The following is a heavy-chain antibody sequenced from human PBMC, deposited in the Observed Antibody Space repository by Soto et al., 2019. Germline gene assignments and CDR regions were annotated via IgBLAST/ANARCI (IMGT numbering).Heavy chain of an antibody. CDR3: AKLIHFYDGTYGPSDVFDF. CDR1: GFTFTSSA. V-gene: IGHV3-23*01. J-gene: IGHJ3*01. CDR2: INDNGGST. Sequence: GGSLRLSCAASGFTFTSSAMSWVRQAPGKGLEWVSTINDNGGSTFHADSVNGRFSISRDNSKSTLDLQMDGLRAEDTAVYYCAKLIHFYDGTYGPSDVFDFWGRGTMVTVSS. D-gene: IGHD3-22*01.